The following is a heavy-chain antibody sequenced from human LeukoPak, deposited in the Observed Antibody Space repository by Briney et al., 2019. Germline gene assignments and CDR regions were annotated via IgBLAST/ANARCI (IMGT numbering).Heavy chain of an antibody. CDR3: ATTLGRARGVFNY. D-gene: IGHD3-10*01. CDR1: GGSISSSSYY. CDR2: INHSGST. J-gene: IGHJ4*02. Sequence: SETLSLTCTVSGGSISSSSYYWGWIRQPPGKGLEWIGEINHSGSTNYNPSLKSRVTISVDTSKNQFSLKLSSVTAADTAVYYCATTLGRARGVFNYWGQGTLVTVSS. V-gene: IGHV4-39*07.